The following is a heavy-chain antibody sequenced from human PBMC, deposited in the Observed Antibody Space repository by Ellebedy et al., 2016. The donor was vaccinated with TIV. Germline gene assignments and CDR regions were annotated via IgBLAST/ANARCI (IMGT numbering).Heavy chain of an antibody. V-gene: IGHV1-2*02. CDR1: GGTFSSYA. J-gene: IGHJ6*02. D-gene: IGHD6-13*01. CDR2: INPNSGGT. Sequence: ASVKVSCKASGGTFSSYAISWVRQAPGQGLEWMGWINPNSGGTNYAQKFQGRVTMTRDTSISTAYMELSRLRSDDTAVYYCARDGGFIAAAGTEGLGDYYGMDVWGQGTTVTVSS. CDR3: ARDGGFIAAAGTEGLGDYYGMDV.